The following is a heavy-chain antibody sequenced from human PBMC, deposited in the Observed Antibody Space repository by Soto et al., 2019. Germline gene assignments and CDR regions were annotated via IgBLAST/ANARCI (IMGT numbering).Heavy chain of an antibody. Sequence: SETLSLTCTVYGASIRGYYWSWIWHPPGKGLEWIGYMYNTGSTVYNPSFKSRVTISVDTSKNQFSLKLNSVTAADTAVYYCARDLWGYCGTDCYPLDVWGQGTTVT. CDR3: ARDLWGYCGTDCYPLDV. CDR2: MYNTGST. CDR1: GASIRGYY. D-gene: IGHD2-21*02. J-gene: IGHJ6*02. V-gene: IGHV4-59*01.